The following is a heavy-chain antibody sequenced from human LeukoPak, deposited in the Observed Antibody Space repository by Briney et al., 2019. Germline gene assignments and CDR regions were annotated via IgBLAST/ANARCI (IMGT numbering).Heavy chain of an antibody. V-gene: IGHV3-30-3*01. D-gene: IGHD4-11*01. CDR1: GFTFSSYA. J-gene: IGHJ4*02. Sequence: GGSLRLSCAASGFTFSSYAMHWVRQAPGKGLEWVAVISYDGSNKYYADSVKGRFTISRDNSKNTLYLQMNSLRAEDTAVYYCAKDGRPTYSNYREAPFDYWGQGTLVTVSS. CDR2: ISYDGSNK. CDR3: AKDGRPTYSNYREAPFDY.